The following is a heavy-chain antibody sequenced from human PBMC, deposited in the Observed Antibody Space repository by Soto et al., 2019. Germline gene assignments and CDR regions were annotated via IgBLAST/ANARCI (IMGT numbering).Heavy chain of an antibody. CDR3: ARDSVAAAGYYFDY. D-gene: IGHD6-13*01. J-gene: IGHJ4*02. CDR1: GGSISSYY. V-gene: IGHV4-59*01. Sequence: SETLSLTCTVSGGSISSYYWSWIRQPPGKGLEWIGYIYYSGSTNYNPSLKSRVTISVDTSKNQFSLKLSSVTAADTAVYYCARDSVAAAGYYFDYWGQGTLVTVSS. CDR2: IYYSGST.